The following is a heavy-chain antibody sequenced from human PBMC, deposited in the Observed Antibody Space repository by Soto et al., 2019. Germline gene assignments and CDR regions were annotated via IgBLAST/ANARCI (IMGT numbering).Heavy chain of an antibody. Sequence: SETLSLTCAVYGGSFSGYYWSWIRQPPGKGLEWIGEINHSGSTNYNPSLKSRVTISVDTSKNQFSLKLSSVTAADTAVYYCARVGGIAVAGKRQGDYWGQGTLVTVSS. CDR2: INHSGST. V-gene: IGHV4-34*01. CDR1: GGSFSGYY. D-gene: IGHD6-13*01. J-gene: IGHJ4*02. CDR3: ARVGGIAVAGKRQGDY.